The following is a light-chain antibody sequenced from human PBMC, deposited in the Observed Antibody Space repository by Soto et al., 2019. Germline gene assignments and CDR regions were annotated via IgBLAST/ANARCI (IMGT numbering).Light chain of an antibody. CDR2: EVS. Sequence: QSVLTRPASVSGSPGQSITISCTGTSSDVGNYNLVSWYQHHPGKAPKLMIYEVSKRPSGVSNRFSGSKSGDTASLTISGLQAGDEADYYCCSYAGSNYVFGTGTKVTVL. CDR1: SSDVGNYNL. V-gene: IGLV2-23*02. CDR3: CSYAGSNYV. J-gene: IGLJ1*01.